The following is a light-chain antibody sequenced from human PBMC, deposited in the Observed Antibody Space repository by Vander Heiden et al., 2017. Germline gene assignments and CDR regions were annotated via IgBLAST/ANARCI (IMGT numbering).Light chain of an antibody. Sequence: AVRMTQSPSSFSASTGDRVTITCRASQDISSYLAWYQQKPGKAPKLLIYAASTLQSGVPSRFSGSGSGTDFTLTISCLQSEDFATYYCQQYDSYPFTFGHGTKVDIK. CDR2: AAS. CDR3: QQYDSYPFT. CDR1: QDISSY. V-gene: IGKV1-8*01. J-gene: IGKJ3*01.